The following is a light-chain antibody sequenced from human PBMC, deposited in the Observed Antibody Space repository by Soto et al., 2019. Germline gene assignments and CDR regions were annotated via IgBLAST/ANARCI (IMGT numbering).Light chain of an antibody. CDR1: SGHSSYA. Sequence: QLVLTQSPSASASLGASVKLTCTLSSGHSSYAIAWHQQQPEKGPRYLMKLNSDGSHSKVDGIPDRFSGSSSGTERYLTISRLQSEDEDDYYCQTWSTGIRVFGGGTKLTVL. V-gene: IGLV4-69*01. CDR2: LNSDGSH. CDR3: QTWSTGIRV. J-gene: IGLJ3*02.